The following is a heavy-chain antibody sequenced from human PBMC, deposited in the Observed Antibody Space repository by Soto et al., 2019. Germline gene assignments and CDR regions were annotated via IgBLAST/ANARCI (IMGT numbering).Heavy chain of an antibody. CDR3: AKGLGRNSLSEGTT. D-gene: IGHD7-27*01. CDR1: GFTFNNYG. CDR2: ISGSGSST. V-gene: IGHV3-23*01. J-gene: IGHJ4*02. Sequence: HPGGSLRLSCAASGFTFNNYGMTWVRQAPGKGLEWVSIISGSGSSTYYADSVKGRFTISRDNSKNTLYLKMNSLRADDTAVYYCAKGLGRNSLSEGTTWGQGTLVTVSS.